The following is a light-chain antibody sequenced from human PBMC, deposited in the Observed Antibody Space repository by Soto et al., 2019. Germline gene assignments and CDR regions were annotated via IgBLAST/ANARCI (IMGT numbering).Light chain of an antibody. J-gene: IGKJ1*01. Sequence: VMTQSPATLSVSPGERATLSCRASQSVSSKLAWYQQTPGQAPRLLIYGASSRATGIPDRFSGSGSGTDITLTISRLEPEDFAVYYCHQYDSWTFGQGTKVDIK. CDR1: QSVSSK. V-gene: IGKV3D-15*01. CDR3: HQYDSWT. CDR2: GAS.